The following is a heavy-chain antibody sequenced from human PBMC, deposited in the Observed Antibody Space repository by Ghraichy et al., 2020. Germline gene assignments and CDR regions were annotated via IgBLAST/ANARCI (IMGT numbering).Heavy chain of an antibody. D-gene: IGHD6-19*01. Sequence: GGSLRLSCSASGFTFSSYAMHWVRQAPGKGLEYVSAISSNGGSTYYADSVKGRFTISRDNSKNTLYLQMSSLRAEDTAVYYCVKDLPKYSSGWYQGAQRHAFDIWGQGTMVTVSS. CDR1: GFTFSSYA. V-gene: IGHV3-64D*06. CDR3: VKDLPKYSSGWYQGAQRHAFDI. J-gene: IGHJ3*02. CDR2: ISSNGGST.